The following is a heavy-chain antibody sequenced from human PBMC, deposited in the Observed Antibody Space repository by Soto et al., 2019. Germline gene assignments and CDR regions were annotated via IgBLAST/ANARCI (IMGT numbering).Heavy chain of an antibody. CDR3: AKGARRAVAGTLESFYYYQTMDV. CDR2: VSYDGSNR. D-gene: IGHD6-19*01. V-gene: IGHV3-30*18. J-gene: IGHJ6*02. CDR1: GFTFSGYA. Sequence: QVQLVESGGGVVQPGRSLRLSCAASGFTFSGYAMHWVRQTPGKGLEWVAVVSYDGSNRYYADSVKGRFTISRDNSKNTLHMQMNSLRGEDTAVYYCAKGARRAVAGTLESFYYYQTMDVWGQGTTVTVSS.